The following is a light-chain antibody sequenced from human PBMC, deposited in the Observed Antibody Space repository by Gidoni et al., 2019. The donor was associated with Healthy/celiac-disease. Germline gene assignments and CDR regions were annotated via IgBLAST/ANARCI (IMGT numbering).Light chain of an antibody. V-gene: IGKV4-1*01. CDR3: QQYYSTPRT. Sequence: DIVMTQSPDSLAVSLGERATINCKSSQSVLYSSNNKNYLACYQQKPGQPPKLLIYCASTREAGVPDRFSGSGSGTAFTLTISSLPAEDVPAYYCQQYYSTPRTFGQGTKLEIK. CDR2: CAS. CDR1: QSVLYSSNNKNY. J-gene: IGKJ1*01.